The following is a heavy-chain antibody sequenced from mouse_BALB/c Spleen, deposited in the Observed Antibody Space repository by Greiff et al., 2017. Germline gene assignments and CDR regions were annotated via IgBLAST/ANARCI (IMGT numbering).Heavy chain of an antibody. V-gene: IGHV1-4*01. CDR3: ARRNLTGYYFDY. D-gene: IGHD4-1*01. Sequence: QVQLKQSGAELARPGASVKMSCKASGYTFTSYTMHWVKQRPGQGLEWIGYINPSSGYTNYNQKFKDKATLTADKSSSTAYMQLSSLTSEDSAVYYCARRNLTGYYFDYWGQGTTLTVSS. J-gene: IGHJ2*01. CDR1: GYTFTSYT. CDR2: INPSSGYT.